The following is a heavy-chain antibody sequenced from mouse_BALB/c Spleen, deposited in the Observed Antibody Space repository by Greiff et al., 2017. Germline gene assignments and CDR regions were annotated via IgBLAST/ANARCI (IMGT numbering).Heavy chain of an antibody. CDR3: ARWWYDEAWFAY. D-gene: IGHD1-1*02. CDR1: GYTFTSYW. J-gene: IGHJ3*01. V-gene: IGHV1S132*01. Sequence: QVQLQQSGAELVKPGASVKLSCKTSGYTFTSYWIQWVKQRPGQGLGWIGEIFPGTGTTYYNEKFKGKATLTIDTSSSTAYMQLSSLTSEDSAVYFCARWWYDEAWFAYWGQGTLVTVSA. CDR2: IFPGTGTT.